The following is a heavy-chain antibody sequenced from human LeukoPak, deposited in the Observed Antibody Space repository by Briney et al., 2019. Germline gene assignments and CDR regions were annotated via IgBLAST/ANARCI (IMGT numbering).Heavy chain of an antibody. J-gene: IGHJ3*02. CDR1: GFTFSTCA. CDR2: ISQGGGTT. V-gene: IGHV3-23*01. CDR3: AKDRGQLLNDAFDI. D-gene: IGHD2-2*01. Sequence: PGGSLRLSCAASGFTFSTCAMRWVRQAPGMGLEWVSAISQGGGTTYYADSVKGRFTISRDNSKNTLYLQMNSLRAEDTALYYCAKDRGQLLNDAFDIWGQGTMVAVSS.